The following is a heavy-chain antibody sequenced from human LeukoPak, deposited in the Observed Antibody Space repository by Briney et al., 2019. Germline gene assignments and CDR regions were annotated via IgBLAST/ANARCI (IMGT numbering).Heavy chain of an antibody. D-gene: IGHD3-3*01. CDR2: INHSGST. V-gene: IGHV4-34*01. J-gene: IGHJ5*02. Sequence: SETLSLTCAVYGGSFSGYYWSWIRQPPGKGLEWIGEINHSGSTNYNPSLKSRVTISVDTSKNQFSLKPSSVTAADTAVYYCARDLGGVTIFGVVTRFDPWGQGTLVTVSS. CDR1: GGSFSGYY. CDR3: ARDLGGVTIFGVVTRFDP.